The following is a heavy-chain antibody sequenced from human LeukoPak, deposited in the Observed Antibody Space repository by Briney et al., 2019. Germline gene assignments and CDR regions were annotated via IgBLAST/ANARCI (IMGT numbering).Heavy chain of an antibody. J-gene: IGHJ5*02. CDR2: IYPTDSTT. D-gene: IGHD4-17*01. CDR1: GYDFSTMW. Sequence: PGESLKISGQTSGYDFSTMWICWVRQMPGKGLEWMGIIYPTDSTTRYSPSFQGHVSISVDTSINTAYLQWASLRPSDTAMYFCARLAPDYPDYWSDPWGQGALVTVSS. V-gene: IGHV5-51*01. CDR3: ARLAPDYPDYWSDP.